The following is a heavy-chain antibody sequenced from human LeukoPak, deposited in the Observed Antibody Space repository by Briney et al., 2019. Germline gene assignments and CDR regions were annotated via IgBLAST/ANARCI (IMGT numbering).Heavy chain of an antibody. CDR2: INHSGST. V-gene: IGHV4-34*01. Sequence: SETLSLTCAVYGGSFSGYYWSWIRQPPGKGLEWIGEINHSGSTNYNPSLKSRVTISVDTSKNQFSLKLSSVTAADTAVYYCARESVSNYYGSSPGDYWGQGTLVTVSS. D-gene: IGHD3-10*01. J-gene: IGHJ4*02. CDR1: GGSFSGYY. CDR3: ARESVSNYYGSSPGDY.